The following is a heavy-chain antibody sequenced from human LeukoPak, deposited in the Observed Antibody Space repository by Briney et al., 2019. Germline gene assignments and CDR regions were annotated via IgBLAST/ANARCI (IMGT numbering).Heavy chain of an antibody. J-gene: IGHJ6*02. Sequence: GGSLRLSCAASGFAFDDYAMHWVRQAPGKGLEWVSGISWNSGSIGYADSVKGRFTISRDNAKNSLYLQMNSLRAEDTALYYCAKDYISYGDSNPHYYYGMDVWGQGTTVTVSS. CDR2: ISWNSGSI. D-gene: IGHD4-17*01. V-gene: IGHV3-9*01. CDR1: GFAFDDYA. CDR3: AKDYISYGDSNPHYYYGMDV.